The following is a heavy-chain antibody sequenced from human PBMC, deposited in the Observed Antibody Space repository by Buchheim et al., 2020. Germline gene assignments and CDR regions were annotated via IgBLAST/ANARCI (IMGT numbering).Heavy chain of an antibody. CDR3: GTILFYGSSWFFDY. V-gene: IGHV3-7*01. D-gene: IGHD6-13*01. Sequence: EVQVVESGGDLVQPGGSLTLSCVVSGFSISNHWMTWFRQAPGRGLEWVTNIHPNGNERHYVDSVKGRFTVSRDSTRNSLYLQMNSLRADDTAVCYCGTILFYGSSWFFDYWGQGT. CDR1: GFSISNHW. J-gene: IGHJ4*02. CDR2: IHPNGNER.